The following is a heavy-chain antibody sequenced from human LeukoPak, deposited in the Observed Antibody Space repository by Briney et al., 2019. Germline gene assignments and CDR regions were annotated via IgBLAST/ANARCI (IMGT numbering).Heavy chain of an antibody. V-gene: IGHV3-11*01. CDR1: GFIFSDYY. CDR3: ARDSGGTYRFFDY. D-gene: IGHD3-10*01. Sequence: GGSLRLSCAASGFIFSDYYMSWTRQAPGKGLEWVSYISSSGSSIYYADSVKGRFTISRDNAKNSLYLQMNSLRAEDTAVYYCARDSGGTYRFFDYWGQGTLVTVSS. J-gene: IGHJ4*02. CDR2: ISSSGSSI.